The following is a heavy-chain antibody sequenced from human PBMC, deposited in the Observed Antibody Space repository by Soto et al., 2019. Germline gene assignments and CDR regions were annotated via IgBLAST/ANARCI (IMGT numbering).Heavy chain of an antibody. CDR3: AREAYCSGGSCYGGFDY. CDR1: GYTFTSYY. Sequence: QVQLVQSGAEVKKPGASVKVSCKASGYTFTSYYMHWVRQAPGQGLEWMGIINPSGGSTSYAQKFQGRVTMTRDTSTSTVYMELSSLRSEDTAVYYCAREAYCSGGSCYGGFDYWGQGTLVTVSS. CDR2: INPSGGST. D-gene: IGHD2-15*01. J-gene: IGHJ4*02. V-gene: IGHV1-46*03.